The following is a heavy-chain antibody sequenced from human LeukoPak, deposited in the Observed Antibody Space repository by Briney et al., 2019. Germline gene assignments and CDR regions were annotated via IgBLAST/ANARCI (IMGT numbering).Heavy chain of an antibody. CDR2: MNPNSGNT. V-gene: IGHV1-8*01. CDR1: GYTFTSYD. D-gene: IGHD3-10*01. Sequence: ASVKVSCKASGYTFTSYDINWMRQATGQGLEWMGWMNPNSGNTGYAQKFQGRVTMPRNTSISTAYMELSSLRSEDTAVYYCARQLWFGEFLDAFDIWGQGTMVTVSS. CDR3: ARQLWFGEFLDAFDI. J-gene: IGHJ3*02.